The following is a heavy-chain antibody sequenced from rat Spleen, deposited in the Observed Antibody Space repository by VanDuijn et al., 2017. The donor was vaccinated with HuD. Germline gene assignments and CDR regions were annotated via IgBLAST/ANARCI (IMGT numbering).Heavy chain of an antibody. CDR3: ASPNWDY. CDR2: ISTSGGST. V-gene: IGHV5-25*01. J-gene: IGHJ2*01. Sequence: EVQLLESDGGLVQPGRSLKLSCTASGFTFSDYYMAWVRQAPTKGLEWVASISTSGGSTYYRDSVKGRFTVSRDNAKSTLYLQMDSLRSEDTATYYCASPNWDYWGQGVMVTVSS. CDR1: GFTFSDYY. D-gene: IGHD5-1*01.